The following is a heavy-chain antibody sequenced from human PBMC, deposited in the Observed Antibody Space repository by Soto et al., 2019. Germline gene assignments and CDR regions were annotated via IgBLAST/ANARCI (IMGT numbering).Heavy chain of an antibody. CDR1: GGYISSVGYS. CDR2: IYHSGST. CDR3: AGGDYGELPFDY. Sequence: SETLSLTCAVSGGYISSVGYSWSWIRQPPGKGLEWIGYIYHSGSTYYNPSLKSRVTISVDRSKNQFSLKLSSVTAADTAVYYCAGGDYGELPFDYWGQGTLVTVSS. D-gene: IGHD4-17*01. J-gene: IGHJ4*02. V-gene: IGHV4-30-2*01.